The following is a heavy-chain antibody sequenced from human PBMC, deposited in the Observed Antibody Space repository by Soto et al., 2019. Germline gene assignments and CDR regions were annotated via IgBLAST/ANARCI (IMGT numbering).Heavy chain of an antibody. CDR2: ISGSSGYT. D-gene: IGHD3-10*01. V-gene: IGHV3-11*06. Sequence: MDWTGGSLRLSCAASGFSFSDSYMSWVRQAPGKGLEWVAYISGSSGYTGYADSVKGRFTISRDNAKNSLYLQMNSLRVEDTAVYYCARDRGGYGPPDVWGQGTTVTVSS. J-gene: IGHJ6*02. CDR3: ARDRGGYGPPDV. CDR1: GFSFSDSY.